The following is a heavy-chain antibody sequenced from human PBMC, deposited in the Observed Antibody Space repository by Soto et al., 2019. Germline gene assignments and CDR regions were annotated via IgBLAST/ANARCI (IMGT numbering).Heavy chain of an antibody. V-gene: IGHV3-21*01. CDR3: ARVGCSGGSCYSAPPYYYGMDV. J-gene: IGHJ6*02. CDR1: GFTFSSYS. CDR2: ISSSSSYI. Sequence: EVQLVESGGGLVKPGGSLRLSCAASGFTFSSYSMNWVRQAPGKGLEWVSSISSSSSYIYYADSVKGRFTISRDNAKNSLYLQMNSLRAEDTAVYYCARVGCSGGSCYSAPPYYYGMDVWGQGTTVTVSS. D-gene: IGHD2-15*01.